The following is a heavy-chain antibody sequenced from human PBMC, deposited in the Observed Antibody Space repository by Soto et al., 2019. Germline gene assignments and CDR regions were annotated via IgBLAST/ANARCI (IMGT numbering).Heavy chain of an antibody. CDR3: ARGYCSGGSCYKLYYYYGMDV. D-gene: IGHD2-15*01. Sequence: QVQLVESGGGVVQPGRSLRLSCAASGFTFSSYAMHWVRQAPGKGLEWVAVISYDGSNKYYADSVKGRFTISRDNSKNTLYLRMNSLRAEDTAVYYCARGYCSGGSCYKLYYYYGMDVWGQGTTVTVSS. CDR1: GFTFSSYA. CDR2: ISYDGSNK. V-gene: IGHV3-30-3*01. J-gene: IGHJ6*02.